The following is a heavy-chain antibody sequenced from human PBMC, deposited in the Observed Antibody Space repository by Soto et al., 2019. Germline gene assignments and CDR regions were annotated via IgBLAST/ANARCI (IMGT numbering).Heavy chain of an antibody. J-gene: IGHJ4*02. CDR1: GGSIGNDDYS. Sequence: PWETLSLTCTVSGGSIGNDDYSWSWVRQPPGKGLEWIGYIYHSGTTYYNPSLTSRVTISVDGSNNQFSLKLTSMTAADTAVYYCATVIPATRYFAYWGQGILVTVSS. D-gene: IGHD2-15*01. V-gene: IGHV4-30-2*01. CDR2: IYHSGTT. CDR3: ATVIPATRYFAY.